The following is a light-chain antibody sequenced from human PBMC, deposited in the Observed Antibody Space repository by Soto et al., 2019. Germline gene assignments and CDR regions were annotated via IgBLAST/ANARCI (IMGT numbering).Light chain of an antibody. V-gene: IGKV3-20*01. Sequence: IVLTQSPGTLSLSPGERVTLSCRASQSVTTRLAWYQHKPGQAPRLLIYGASNRATGIPDRFSGSGSGTDFILTISRLEPEDFAVYYCQQYDSSPRTFGQGTKVDIK. CDR1: QSVTTR. CDR3: QQYDSSPRT. J-gene: IGKJ1*01. CDR2: GAS.